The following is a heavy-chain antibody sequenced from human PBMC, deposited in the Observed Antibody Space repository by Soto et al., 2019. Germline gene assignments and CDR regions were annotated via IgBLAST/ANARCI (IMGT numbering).Heavy chain of an antibody. V-gene: IGHV4-4*02. J-gene: IGHJ5*02. CDR2: IYHSGST. D-gene: IGHD2-21*01. CDR3: ARAHIADLNWFDP. Sequence: SETLSLTCAVSGGSISSSNWWSWVRQPPGKGLEWIGEIYHSGSTNYNPSLKSRVTISVDKSKNQFSLKLSSVTAADTAVYYCARAHIADLNWFDPWGQGTLVTV. CDR1: GGSISSSNW.